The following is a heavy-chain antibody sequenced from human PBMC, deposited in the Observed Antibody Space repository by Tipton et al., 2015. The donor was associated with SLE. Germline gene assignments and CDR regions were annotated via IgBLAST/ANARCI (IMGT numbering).Heavy chain of an antibody. J-gene: IGHJ3*02. CDR1: EGSVSGFY. CDR3: ARAPEWEGDAFDI. D-gene: IGHD1-26*01. Sequence: TLSLFCGVNEGSVSGFYWTWIRQPPGKGLEWIGDIHDSGDVHYNTSLKSRVTMSVDTSKNQFPLKMSSVTAADTAVYYCARAPEWEGDAFDIWGQGTMVTVSS. V-gene: IGHV4-34*01. CDR2: IHDSGDV.